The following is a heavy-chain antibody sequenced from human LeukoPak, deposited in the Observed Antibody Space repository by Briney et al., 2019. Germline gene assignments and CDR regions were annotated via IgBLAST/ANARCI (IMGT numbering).Heavy chain of an antibody. Sequence: SQTLSLTCTVSGGSISSGDYYWSWIRQPPGKGLEWIGYIYYSGSTYYNPSLKSRVTISVDTSKNQFSLKLSSVTAADTAVYYCAREGSSSSLLHDYWGQGTLVTVSS. CDR3: AREGSSSSLLHDY. V-gene: IGHV4-30-4*08. CDR1: GGSISSGDYY. D-gene: IGHD6-6*01. CDR2: IYYSGST. J-gene: IGHJ4*02.